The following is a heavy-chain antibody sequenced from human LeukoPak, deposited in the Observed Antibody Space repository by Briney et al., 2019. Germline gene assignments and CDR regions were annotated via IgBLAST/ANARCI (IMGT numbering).Heavy chain of an antibody. V-gene: IGHV3-30*02. J-gene: IGHJ4*02. CDR3: AKDGRTGYPFDY. Sequence: GGSLRLSCAASGFTFTTYGIHWVRQAPGKGLEWVAFIRDDEINKYYADSVKGRFTISRDKSKNTYLQMNSLRTEDTAVYFCAKDGRTGYPFDYWGRGTLVTVSS. D-gene: IGHD5-12*01. CDR2: IRDDEINK. CDR1: GFTFTTYG.